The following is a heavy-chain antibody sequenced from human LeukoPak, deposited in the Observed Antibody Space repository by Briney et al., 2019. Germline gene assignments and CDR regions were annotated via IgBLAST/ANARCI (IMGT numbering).Heavy chain of an antibody. CDR3: ARDPCSRSSCPLRY. CDR2: INHSGTT. J-gene: IGHJ4*02. V-gene: IGHV4-34*01. Sequence: SETLPLTCAVSGGSLSGYYCNWIRQTPERGLEWIGEINHSGTTNYNPSLKSRVAISVDTSNNQCSLRLTSVTAADTAVYYCARDPCSRSSCPLRYWGQGTQVTVSS. D-gene: IGHD6-13*01. CDR1: GGSLSGYY.